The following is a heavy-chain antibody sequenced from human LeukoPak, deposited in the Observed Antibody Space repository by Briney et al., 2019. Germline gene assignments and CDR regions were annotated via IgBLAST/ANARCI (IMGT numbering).Heavy chain of an antibody. CDR2: ISRAGSTI. D-gene: IGHD2-21*01. J-gene: IGHJ4*02. CDR1: GFTFSSYT. V-gene: IGHV3-48*03. Sequence: PGGSLRLSCAASGFTFSSYTMIWVRQAPGKWLEWVSYISRAGSTIYYADSVKGPFTNSRDNAQNSLELHMISLRAEDSAIYYCARRHSLCWPDSWGQGTVVTVSS. CDR3: ARRHSLCWPDS.